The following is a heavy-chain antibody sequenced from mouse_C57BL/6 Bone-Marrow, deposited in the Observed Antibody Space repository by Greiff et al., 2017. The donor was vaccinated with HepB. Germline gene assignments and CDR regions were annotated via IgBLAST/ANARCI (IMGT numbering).Heavy chain of an antibody. V-gene: IGHV1-52*01. CDR3: ARGDYYGSSYLFAY. J-gene: IGHJ3*01. Sequence: QVQLQQPGAELVRPGSSVKLSCKASGYTFTSYWMHWVKQRPIQGLEWIGNIDPSDSETHYNQKFKDKAILTVDKSSSTAYMQLSSLTSEDSAVYYCARGDYYGSSYLFAYWGQGTLVTVSA. CDR2: IDPSDSET. D-gene: IGHD1-1*01. CDR1: GYTFTSYW.